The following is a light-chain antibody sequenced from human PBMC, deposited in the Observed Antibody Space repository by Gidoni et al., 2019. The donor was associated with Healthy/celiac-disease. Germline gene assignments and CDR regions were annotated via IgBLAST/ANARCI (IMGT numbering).Light chain of an antibody. CDR2: GSS. CDR1: HSVNSNY. Sequence: EIVLTQSPGTLSFSLGERATLSCRASHSVNSNYLAWYRQKPGQAPRLLMFGSSRRAAGIPGRFSGSGSGTDFTLTISRLEPEDSAVYYCQQYGSSASITFGPGTRLEIK. V-gene: IGKV3-20*01. CDR3: QQYGSSASIT. J-gene: IGKJ5*01.